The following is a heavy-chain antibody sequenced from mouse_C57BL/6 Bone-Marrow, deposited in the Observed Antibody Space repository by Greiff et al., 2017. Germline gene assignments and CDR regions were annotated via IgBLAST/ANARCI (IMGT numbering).Heavy chain of an antibody. J-gene: IGHJ2*01. V-gene: IGHV5-6*01. CDR2: ISSGGSYT. Sequence: EVQLVESGGDLVKPGGSLTLSCAASGFTFSSYGMSWVRQTPDKRLEWVATISSGGSYTYYPDSVKGRFTISRDNDKNTLYLQMSSLKSEDTAMYYCARGPHYFDYWGQGTTLTVSS. CDR3: ARGPHYFDY. CDR1: GFTFSSYG.